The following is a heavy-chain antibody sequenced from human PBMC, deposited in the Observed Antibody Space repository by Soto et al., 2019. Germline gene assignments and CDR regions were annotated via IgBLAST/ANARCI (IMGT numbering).Heavy chain of an antibody. J-gene: IGHJ4*02. V-gene: IGHV3-48*01. D-gene: IGHD6-13*01. Sequence: PGGSLRLSCAASGFTFSSYSMNWVRQAPGKGLEWVSYISSSSSTIYYADSVKGRFTISRDNAKNSLYLQMNSLRAEDTAVYYCVRFGGAAAGPGDYWGQGTLVTVSS. CDR3: VRFGGAAAGPGDY. CDR1: GFTFSSYS. CDR2: ISSSSSTI.